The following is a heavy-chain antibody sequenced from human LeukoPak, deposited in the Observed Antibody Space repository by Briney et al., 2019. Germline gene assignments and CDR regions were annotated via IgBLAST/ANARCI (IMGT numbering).Heavy chain of an antibody. CDR1: GFTFSSYA. D-gene: IGHD3-22*01. V-gene: IGHV3-23*01. Sequence: GGSLSLSCAASGFTFSSYAMSWVRQAPGKGLEWVSAISGSGGSTYYADSVKGRFTISRDNSKNTLYLQMNSLRAEDTAVYYCAKDVRITMIVVVMKNYYGMDVWGQGTTVTVSS. J-gene: IGHJ6*02. CDR2: ISGSGGST. CDR3: AKDVRITMIVVVMKNYYGMDV.